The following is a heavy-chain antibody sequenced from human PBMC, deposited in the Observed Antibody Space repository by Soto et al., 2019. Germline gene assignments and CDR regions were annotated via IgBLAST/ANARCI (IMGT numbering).Heavy chain of an antibody. CDR1: GFTFKTYT. CDR3: ARGSMYNWNQSPPDS. Sequence: GGSLRLSCAGSGFTFKTYTFHWGRQPPGKGLEWVAVISYDGSNKYYADSVRGRFTVSRDNSKSTLFLQMNSLTPEDTAVYYCARGSMYNWNQSPPDSWGQGTLVTVSS. V-gene: IGHV3-30-3*01. CDR2: ISYDGSNK. J-gene: IGHJ4*02. D-gene: IGHD1-20*01.